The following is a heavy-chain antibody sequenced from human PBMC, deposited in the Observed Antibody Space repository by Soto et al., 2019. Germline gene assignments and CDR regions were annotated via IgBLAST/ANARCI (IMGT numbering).Heavy chain of an antibody. D-gene: IGHD3-3*02. CDR3: VKDEGIEAMDV. CDR2: ITSSGSYV. Sequence: KAGGSLRLSCVPSGFTFSRNTMNWVRQAPGKGLEWVASITSSGSYVYYADSVKGRFSASRDNAKNSLSLQMDSLRPDDTAIYFCVKDEGIEAMDVWGQGTTVTVSS. CDR1: GFTFSRNT. V-gene: IGHV3-21*01. J-gene: IGHJ6*02.